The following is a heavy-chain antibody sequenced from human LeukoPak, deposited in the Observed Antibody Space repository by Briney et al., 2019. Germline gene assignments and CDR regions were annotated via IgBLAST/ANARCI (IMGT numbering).Heavy chain of an antibody. J-gene: IGHJ3*02. D-gene: IGHD3-16*01. V-gene: IGHV3-23*01. CDR3: ANPGGELLGDAFDI. CDR2: ISDSGGKT. Sequence: PGGSLRLSCAASGFTFSTYALSWVRQAPGKGLEWVSAISDSGGKTYYADSVKGRFTISRDKSKNTLYLQMNSLRVEDTALYYCANPGGELLGDAFDIWGQGTRVTVSS. CDR1: GFTFSTYA.